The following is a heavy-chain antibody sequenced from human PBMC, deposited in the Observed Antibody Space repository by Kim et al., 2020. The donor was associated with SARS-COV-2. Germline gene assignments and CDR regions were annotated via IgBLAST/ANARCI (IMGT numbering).Heavy chain of an antibody. CDR3: IRDLREYDY. J-gene: IGHJ4*02. CDR1: GFTFSNYW. Sequence: GGSLRLSCAASGFTFSNYWMHWVRQAPGKGLVWVSRINGDESSTNYADSVKGRFTVSRDNAKDTLYLQMNNLRDEDTAMYYYIRDLREYDYWGQGALVTISS. V-gene: IGHV3-74*01. CDR2: INGDESST. D-gene: IGHD6-6*01.